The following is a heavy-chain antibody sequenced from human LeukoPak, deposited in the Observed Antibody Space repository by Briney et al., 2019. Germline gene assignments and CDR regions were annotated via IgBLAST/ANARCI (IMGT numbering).Heavy chain of an antibody. CDR3: ARGRGVPYYYDSSGYYPADY. Sequence: SQTLSLTCTVSGASISSGDYYWSWIRQPPGKGLECIGHIYYSGSTYYNPSLKSRVTISVDTSKNQFSLKLSSVTAADTAVYYCARGRGVPYYYDSSGYYPADYWGQGTLVTVSS. CDR2: IYYSGST. D-gene: IGHD3-22*01. CDR1: GASISSGDYY. V-gene: IGHV4-30-4*01. J-gene: IGHJ4*02.